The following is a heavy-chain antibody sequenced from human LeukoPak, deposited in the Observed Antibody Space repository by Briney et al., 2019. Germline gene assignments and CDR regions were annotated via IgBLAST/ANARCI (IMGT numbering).Heavy chain of an antibody. Sequence: PSETLSLTCAVYGGSFSGYYWSWIRQPPGKGLEWIGEINHSGSTNYNPSLKSRVTISVDTSKNQFSLKLCSVTAADTAVYYCARAPYDYCSSTSCSPYYYYYYGMDVWGQGTTITVSS. V-gene: IGHV4-34*01. CDR3: ARAPYDYCSSTSCSPYYYYYYGMDV. CDR2: INHSGST. CDR1: GGSFSGYY. D-gene: IGHD2-2*01. J-gene: IGHJ6*02.